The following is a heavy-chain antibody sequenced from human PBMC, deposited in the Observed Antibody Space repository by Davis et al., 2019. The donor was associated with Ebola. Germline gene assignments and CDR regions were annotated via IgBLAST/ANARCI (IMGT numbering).Heavy chain of an antibody. CDR1: GFTFSDYY. J-gene: IGHJ6*02. CDR3: ARSRGYSAYVNADYYGMDV. CDR2: ISSSGEIT. V-gene: IGHV3-11*01. D-gene: IGHD5-12*01. Sequence: PGGSLRLSCAASGFTFSDYYMSWIRQAPGKGLEWVSYISSSGEITFYADSVKGRFTIPRDNAKNSLNLQMHSLTAEDMAVYYCARSRGYSAYVNADYYGMDVWGQGTTVTVSS.